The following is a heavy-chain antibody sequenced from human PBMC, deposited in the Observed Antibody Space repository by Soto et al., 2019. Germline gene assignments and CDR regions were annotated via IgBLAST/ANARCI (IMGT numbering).Heavy chain of an antibody. CDR3: AGLFLEWLPFDY. CDR2: INSDGSST. CDR1: GFTFSSYW. J-gene: IGHJ4*02. Sequence: GGSLRLSCAASGFTFSSYWMHWVRQAPGKGLVWVSRINSDGSSTSYADSVKGRFTISRDNAKNTLYLQMNSLRAEDTAVYYCAGLFLEWLPFDYWGQGTLVTVSS. V-gene: IGHV3-74*01. D-gene: IGHD3-3*01.